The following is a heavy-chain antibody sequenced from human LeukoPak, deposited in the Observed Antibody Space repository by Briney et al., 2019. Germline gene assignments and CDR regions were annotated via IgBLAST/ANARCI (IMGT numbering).Heavy chain of an antibody. Sequence: PSETLSLTCTVSGYSISSGYYWGWIRQPPGKGLEWIGNIYHSGSTYYNPSLKSRVTISVDTSKNQFSLKLSSVTAADTAVYYCARDGGIVGATDGVDAFDIWGQGTMVTVSS. D-gene: IGHD1-26*01. CDR2: IYHSGST. J-gene: IGHJ3*02. V-gene: IGHV4-38-2*02. CDR3: ARDGGIVGATDGVDAFDI. CDR1: GYSISSGYY.